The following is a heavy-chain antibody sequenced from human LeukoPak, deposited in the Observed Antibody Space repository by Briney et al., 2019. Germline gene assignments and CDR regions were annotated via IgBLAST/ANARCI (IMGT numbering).Heavy chain of an antibody. CDR3: ARHITYYDILTGYAPRYFDL. CDR1: GGSINSYY. J-gene: IGHJ2*01. D-gene: IGHD3-9*01. Sequence: PSETLSLTCTVSGGSINSYYWGWIRQPPGKGLEWIGSIYYSGSTYYNPSLKSRVTISVDTSKNQFSLKLSSVTAADTAVYYCARHITYYDILTGYAPRYFDLWGRGTLVTVSS. V-gene: IGHV4-39*01. CDR2: IYYSGST.